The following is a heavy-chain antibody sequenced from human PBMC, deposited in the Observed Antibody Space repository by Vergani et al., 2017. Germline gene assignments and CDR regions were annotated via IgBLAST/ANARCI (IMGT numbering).Heavy chain of an antibody. CDR3: AKGYYYGSGSYYYYMDV. CDR2: IRYDGSNK. D-gene: IGHD3-10*01. CDR1: GFTFSSYG. J-gene: IGHJ6*03. V-gene: IGHV3-30*02. Sequence: QVQLVESGGGVVQPGGSLRLSCAASGFTFSSYGMHWVRQAPGKGLEWVAFIRYDGSNKYYADSVKGRFTISRDNSKNTLYLQMNSLRAEDTAVYYCAKGYYYGSGSYYYYMDVWGKGTTVTVSS.